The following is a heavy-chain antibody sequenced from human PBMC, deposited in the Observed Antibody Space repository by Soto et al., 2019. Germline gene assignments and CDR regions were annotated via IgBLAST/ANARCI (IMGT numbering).Heavy chain of an antibody. CDR2: ISYDGSNK. V-gene: IGHV3-30*18. CDR3: AKDGFYCSGGSCYRVDDYYYGMDV. J-gene: IGHJ6*02. CDR1: GFTFSSYG. D-gene: IGHD2-15*01. Sequence: QVQLVESGGGVVQPGRSLRLSCAASGFTFSSYGMHWVRQARGKGLEWVAVISYDGSNKHYADSVKGRFTISRDNSKNTLYLQMNSLRAEDTGVYYCAKDGFYCSGGSCYRVDDYYYGMDVWGQGTTVTVSS.